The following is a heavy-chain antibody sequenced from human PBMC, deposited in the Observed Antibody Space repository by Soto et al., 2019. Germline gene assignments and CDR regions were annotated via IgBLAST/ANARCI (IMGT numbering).Heavy chain of an antibody. CDR2: ISYDGSNK. V-gene: IGHV3-30*03. Sequence: QVQLVQSGGGVVQPGRSLRLSCAASGFTFSTYGMHWVRQAPGKGLEWVAVISYDGSNKYYADSVKGRFTISRDNSKNTLYLQMNSLRAEDTAVYYCARDSSSLPYWGQGTLVTVSS. CDR3: ARDSSSLPY. D-gene: IGHD2-2*01. J-gene: IGHJ4*02. CDR1: GFTFSTYG.